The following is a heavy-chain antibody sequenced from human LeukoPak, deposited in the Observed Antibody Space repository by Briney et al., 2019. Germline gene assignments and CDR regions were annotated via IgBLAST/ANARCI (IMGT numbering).Heavy chain of an antibody. CDR3: ARSRGVT. V-gene: IGHV3-7*01. D-gene: IGHD3-10*01. CDR1: GFTFSSYW. Sequence: GGSRRLSCAASGFTFSSYWMTWVRQTPGKGQEWVAIIKEDGSEEYYVDSVKGRFTISRDNAKNSLYLQMNSLRAGDTAVYYCARSRGVTWGQGTLVTVSS. J-gene: IGHJ4*02. CDR2: IKEDGSEE.